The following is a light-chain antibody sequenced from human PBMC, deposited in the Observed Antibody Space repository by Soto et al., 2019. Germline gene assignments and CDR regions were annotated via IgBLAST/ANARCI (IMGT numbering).Light chain of an antibody. CDR2: GAS. CDR1: QSVRSN. J-gene: IGKJ1*01. CDR3: QQYGSSRT. V-gene: IGKV3-15*01. Sequence: EIVMTQSPATLSASPGERATLSCRASQSVRSNLAWYQQKPGQAPRLLIYGASTRATGIPARFSGSGSGTEFTLSISRLEPEDFAVYYCQQYGSSRTFGQGTKVDIK.